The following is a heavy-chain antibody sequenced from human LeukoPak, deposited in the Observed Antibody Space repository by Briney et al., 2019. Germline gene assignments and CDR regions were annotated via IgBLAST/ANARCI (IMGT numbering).Heavy chain of an antibody. Sequence: KPSEALSLTCTVSGYSISSGYYWGWIRQPPGKGLEWIGSIYHSGSTYYSPSLKSRVTISVDTSKNQFSLKLSSVTAADTAVYYCARAMTYYYDSSGYYFSYYFDYWGQGTLVTVSS. J-gene: IGHJ4*02. D-gene: IGHD3-22*01. V-gene: IGHV4-38-2*02. CDR1: GYSISSGYY. CDR2: IYHSGST. CDR3: ARAMTYYYDSSGYYFSYYFDY.